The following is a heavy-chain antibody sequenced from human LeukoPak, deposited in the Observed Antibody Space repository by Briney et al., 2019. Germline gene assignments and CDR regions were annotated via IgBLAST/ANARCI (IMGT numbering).Heavy chain of an antibody. D-gene: IGHD3/OR15-3a*01. CDR3: ARDGLDAFDI. Sequence: GATVKISCKASGYTFTDYYMHWVQQAPGKGLEWMGRVDPEDGETIYAEKFQGRVTITADTSTDTAYMELSSLRSEDTVVYYCARDGLDAFDIWGQGTMVTVSS. CDR1: GYTFTDYY. V-gene: IGHV1-69-2*01. J-gene: IGHJ3*02. CDR2: VDPEDGET.